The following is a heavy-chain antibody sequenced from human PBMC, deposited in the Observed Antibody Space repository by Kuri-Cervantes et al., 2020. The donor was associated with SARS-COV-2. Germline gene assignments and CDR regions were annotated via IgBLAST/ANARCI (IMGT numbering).Heavy chain of an antibody. J-gene: IGHJ4*02. CDR3: AREGMVTRSTN. V-gene: IGHV4-31*03. CDR2: IYYSGST. D-gene: IGHD5-18*01. Sequence: LRLSCTVSGGSISSGGYYWSWIRQHPGKGLEWIGYIYYSGSTYCNPSLKSRVTMSIATSKNQFSLRLSSVTAADTAVYYCAREGMVTRSTNWGQGTLVTVSS. CDR1: GGSISSGGYY.